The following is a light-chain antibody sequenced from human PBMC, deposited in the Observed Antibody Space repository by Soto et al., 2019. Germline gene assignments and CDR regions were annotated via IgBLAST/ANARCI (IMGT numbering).Light chain of an antibody. V-gene: IGKV1-27*01. Sequence: DIQMTQSPSSLTASVGDRVTISCRASQGFSNSLAWYQQKPGKVPTLLIYGASILQSGVPSRFSGSGSGTEFTLTISRLQPEDFATYYCQKYDSAPPTFGGGTKVEIK. CDR3: QKYDSAPPT. J-gene: IGKJ4*01. CDR1: QGFSNS. CDR2: GAS.